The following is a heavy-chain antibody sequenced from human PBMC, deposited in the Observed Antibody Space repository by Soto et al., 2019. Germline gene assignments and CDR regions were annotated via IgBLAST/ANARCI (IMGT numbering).Heavy chain of an antibody. V-gene: IGHV4-30-2*06. CDR1: GGSFRDDGYS. CDR3: ATYSSGWPDWLDP. D-gene: IGHD6-19*01. J-gene: IGHJ5*02. Sequence: SETLSLTCTVSGGSFRDDGYSWNWIRQSPGKGLEWIGCIFHSGSTLYSPSLKSRVSMSLDVSKNQFSLALTSVTAADTAVYYCATYSSGWPDWLDPCSPGRLVTVYS. CDR2: IFHSGST.